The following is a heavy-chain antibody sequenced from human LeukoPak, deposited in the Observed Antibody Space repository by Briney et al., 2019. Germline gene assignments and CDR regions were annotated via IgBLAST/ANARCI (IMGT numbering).Heavy chain of an antibody. J-gene: IGHJ4*02. CDR1: GGSISSRSYY. D-gene: IGHD4-17*01. V-gene: IGHV4-39*07. CDR2: IYYSGSA. CDR3: ARGDDSGHYGFAFDY. Sequence: PSETLSLTCTVSGGSISSRSYYWGWVRQPPGKGLEWIGSIYYSGSAYYNPSLKSRVTISVDTSKNQFSLKLSSVTAADTAVYYCARGDDSGHYGFAFDYWGQGTLVTVSS.